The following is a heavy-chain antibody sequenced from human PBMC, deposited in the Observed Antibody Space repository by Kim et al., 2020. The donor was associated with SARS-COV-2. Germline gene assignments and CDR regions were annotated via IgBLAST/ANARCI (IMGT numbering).Heavy chain of an antibody. Sequence: GGSLRLSCAASGFTFSSYAMSWVRQAPGKGLEWVSAISGSGGSTYYADSVKGRFTISRDNSKNTLYLQMNSLRAEDTAVYYCAKPREAVAGNGAHACDIWGQGTMVTVSS. CDR3: AKPREAVAGNGAHACDI. CDR1: GFTFSSYA. D-gene: IGHD6-19*01. J-gene: IGHJ3*02. CDR2: ISGSGGST. V-gene: IGHV3-23*01.